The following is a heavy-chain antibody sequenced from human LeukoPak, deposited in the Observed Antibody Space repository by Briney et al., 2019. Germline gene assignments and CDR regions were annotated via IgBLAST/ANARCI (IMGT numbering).Heavy chain of an antibody. Sequence: PGGSLRLSCAASGFTFSSFGMNWVRQAPGKGLEWVSSISSGTTYIYYADSVKGRFTISRDNAKNSLYLQMNSLRAEDMAVYFCARDLPFYGDLLMNWFDPWGQGTLVTVSS. CDR2: ISSGTTYI. J-gene: IGHJ5*02. CDR3: ARDLPFYGDLLMNWFDP. CDR1: GFTFSSFG. D-gene: IGHD4-17*01. V-gene: IGHV3-21*01.